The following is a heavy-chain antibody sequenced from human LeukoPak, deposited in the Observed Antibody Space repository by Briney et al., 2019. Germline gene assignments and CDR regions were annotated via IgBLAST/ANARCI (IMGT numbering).Heavy chain of an antibody. CDR1: GYTFTDYS. J-gene: IGHJ6*03. V-gene: IGHV1-2*02. CDR3: ARDPSYYYGSGSTLYYMDV. D-gene: IGHD3-10*01. CDR2: INPKSSGT. Sequence: ASVKVSCKASGYTFTDYSLHWVRQAPGQGLEWMGWINPKSSGTNYAQKFQGRVTMTRDTSISTAYMELSRLRSDDTAVYYCARDPSYYYGSGSTLYYMDVWGKGTTVTISS.